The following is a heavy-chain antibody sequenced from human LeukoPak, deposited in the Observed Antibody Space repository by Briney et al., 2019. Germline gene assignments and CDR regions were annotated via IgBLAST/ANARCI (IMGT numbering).Heavy chain of an antibody. CDR1: GFTLSNHW. V-gene: IGHV3-7*01. CDR3: GTGWAVDF. J-gene: IGHJ4*02. Sequence: GGSLRLSWAASGFTLSNHWMTWVRQAPGKGLECVAIIKQDGSEKYYVDSVKGRFTISRDNAKNSLYLQMNSLRAEDTAVYYCGTGWAVDFWGQGTLVTVSS. D-gene: IGHD5-24*01. CDR2: IKQDGSEK.